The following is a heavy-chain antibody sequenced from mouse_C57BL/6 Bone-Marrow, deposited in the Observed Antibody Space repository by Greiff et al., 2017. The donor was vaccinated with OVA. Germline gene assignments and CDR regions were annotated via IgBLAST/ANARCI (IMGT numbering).Heavy chain of an antibody. J-gene: IGHJ1*03. CDR1: GYTFTDYY. Sequence: VQLQQSGPELVKPGASVKISCKASGYTFTDYYMNWVKQSHGKSLEWIGDINPNNGGTSYNQKFKGKATLTVDKSASTAYMELRSLTSEDSAVYYCASRLLRGDFDVWGTGTTVTVSS. V-gene: IGHV1-26*01. CDR2: INPNNGGT. D-gene: IGHD1-1*01. CDR3: ASRLLRGDFDV.